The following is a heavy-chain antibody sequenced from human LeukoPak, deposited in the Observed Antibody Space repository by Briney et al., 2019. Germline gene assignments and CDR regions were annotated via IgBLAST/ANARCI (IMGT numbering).Heavy chain of an antibody. Sequence: SGPALVKPTQTLTLTCTFSGFSLTTSGMCVSWIRQPPGKAMEWLARIDWDDDKHYYTSLKTRLTISKDTSKNQVVLTMTSMDPVDTATYYCARIIVDSSGYSHFDYWGQGTLVTVSS. CDR3: ARIIVDSSGYSHFDY. CDR2: IDWDDDK. V-gene: IGHV2-70*11. J-gene: IGHJ4*02. CDR1: GFSLTTSGMC. D-gene: IGHD3-22*01.